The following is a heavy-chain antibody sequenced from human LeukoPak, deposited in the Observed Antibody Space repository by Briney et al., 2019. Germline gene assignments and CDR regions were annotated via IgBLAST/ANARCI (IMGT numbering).Heavy chain of an antibody. J-gene: IGHJ4*02. Sequence: GGSLRLSCAASGFTFSSYAMSWVRQAPGKGLEWVSAISGSGSSTYYADSVKGRFTISRDNSKNTLYLQMNSLRAEDTAVYYCAKDFRIGYSAHFDYWGQGALVTVSS. CDR1: GFTFSSYA. V-gene: IGHV3-23*01. D-gene: IGHD2-21*01. CDR3: AKDFRIGYSAHFDY. CDR2: ISGSGSST.